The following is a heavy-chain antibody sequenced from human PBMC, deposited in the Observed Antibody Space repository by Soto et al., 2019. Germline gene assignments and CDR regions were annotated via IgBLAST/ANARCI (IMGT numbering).Heavy chain of an antibody. CDR3: TLHCSSTSCYYYYYMDV. V-gene: IGHV3-15*01. D-gene: IGHD2-2*01. CDR2: IKSKTDGGKT. CDR1: GIIFTGYG. J-gene: IGHJ6*03. Sequence: PGGSLRLSCAVSGIIFTGYGMHWVRQAPGKGLEWVGHIKSKTDGGKTDYAAPVKGRFTISRDDSKNTLYLQMNTLKTEDTAVYYCTLHCSSTSCYYYYYMDVWGKGTTVTVSS.